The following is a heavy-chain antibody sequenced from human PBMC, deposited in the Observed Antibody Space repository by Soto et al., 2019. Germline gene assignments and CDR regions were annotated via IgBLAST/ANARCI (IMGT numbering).Heavy chain of an antibody. CDR2: IKQDGSEK. J-gene: IGHJ3*02. CDR3: ARDLPGYCSSTSCTDDI. Sequence: PGGSLRLSCAASGFTFSSYWMTWVRQAPGKGLEWVANIKQDGSEKHYVDSVKGRFTISRDNAKNSLYLQMNSLRAEDTAVYYCARDLPGYCSSTSCTDDIWGQGTMVTVSS. D-gene: IGHD2-2*01. V-gene: IGHV3-7*05. CDR1: GFTFSSYW.